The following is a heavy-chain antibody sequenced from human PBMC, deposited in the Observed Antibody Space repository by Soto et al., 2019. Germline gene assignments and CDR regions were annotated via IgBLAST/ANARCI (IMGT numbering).Heavy chain of an antibody. V-gene: IGHV1-18*01. Sequence: ASVKVSCKASGYTFTSYGISWVRQAPGQGLEWMGWISAYNGNTNYAQKLQARVTMTTDTSTSTAYMELRSLRSDDTAVYYCARDTIVVVVAATPTFDPWGHGTLVTVSS. CDR1: GYTFTSYG. CDR2: ISAYNGNT. D-gene: IGHD2-15*01. CDR3: ARDTIVVVVAATPTFDP. J-gene: IGHJ5*02.